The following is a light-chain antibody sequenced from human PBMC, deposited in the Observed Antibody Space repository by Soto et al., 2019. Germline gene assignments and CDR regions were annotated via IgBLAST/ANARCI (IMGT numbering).Light chain of an antibody. CDR1: ALPKQY. J-gene: IGLJ2*01. CDR2: KDN. Sequence: SSELTQPPSVSVSPGQTARITCSGDALPKQYSYWYQQRPGQAPVLVIYKDNERSSGIPERFSGSSSGTTATLTISGVQAEDEADYHCQSADSSGIYPVVFGGGTKLTVL. V-gene: IGLV3-25*02. CDR3: QSADSSGIYPVV.